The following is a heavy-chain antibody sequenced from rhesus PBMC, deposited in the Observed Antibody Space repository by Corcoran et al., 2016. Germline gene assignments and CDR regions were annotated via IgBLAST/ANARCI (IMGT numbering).Heavy chain of an antibody. CDR3: GRDTNPGYSYRSPFDY. D-gene: IGHD5-12*01. Sequence: QVQLQESGPGLVKPSEPLSLPCAVPGASISDSYYWNWIRQPPGKGLEGIGNISGNCASTYYNPSLKSRVTISKNTSKNQFFLKLSSVTAADTAVYYGGRDTNPGYSYRSPFDYWGQGVLVTVSS. CDR2: ISGNCAST. CDR1: GASISDSYY. V-gene: IGHV4S9*01. J-gene: IGHJ4*01.